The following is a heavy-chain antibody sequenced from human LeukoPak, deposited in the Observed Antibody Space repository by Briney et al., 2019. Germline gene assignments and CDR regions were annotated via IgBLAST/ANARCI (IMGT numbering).Heavy chain of an antibody. J-gene: IGHJ6*03. V-gene: IGHV3-7*01. D-gene: IGHD1-26*01. Sequence: PGGSLRLSCAASGFVFSASYMSWVRKAPGKGLEWVATIKPDGSEKYYVDSVKGRFTISRDNAKNSLYLQMNSLRAEDTAVYYCARQYSGSLRLYYYYMDVWGKGTTVTVSS. CDR2: IKPDGSEK. CDR3: ARQYSGSLRLYYYYMDV. CDR1: GFVFSASY.